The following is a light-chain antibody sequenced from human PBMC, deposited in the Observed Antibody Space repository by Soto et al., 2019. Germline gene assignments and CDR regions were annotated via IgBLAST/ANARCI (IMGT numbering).Light chain of an antibody. Sequence: QSVLTQPRSVSGSPGQSVTISCTGTSSDVGDYNHVSWYQQYPGKAPKLVIYDVSKRPSGVPDRFSGSKSGNTASLTISGLQAEDEADYYCCSFAGSYTFWVFGGGTKLTVL. V-gene: IGLV2-11*01. CDR3: CSFAGSYTFWV. CDR2: DVS. CDR1: SSDVGDYNH. J-gene: IGLJ3*02.